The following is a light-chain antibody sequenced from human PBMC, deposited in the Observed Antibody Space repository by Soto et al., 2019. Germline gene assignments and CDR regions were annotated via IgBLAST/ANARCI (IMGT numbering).Light chain of an antibody. J-gene: IGKJ5*01. V-gene: IGKV1-27*01. Sequence: DIQMTQSPSSLSASVGDRVTITCRASQDISVYLAWYQQKPGKVPKLLIYSASTLQSGVPSRFSGSGSGTXXXXXXXXXQPEDVATYXXXKFNTAPLTFGQGTRLEIK. CDR2: SAS. CDR3: XKFNTAPLT. CDR1: QDISVY.